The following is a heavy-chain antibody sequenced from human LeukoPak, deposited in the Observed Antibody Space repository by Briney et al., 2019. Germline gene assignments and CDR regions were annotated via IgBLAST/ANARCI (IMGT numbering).Heavy chain of an antibody. V-gene: IGHV4-39*01. CDR2: IYYSGST. D-gene: IGHD4-17*01. Sequence: PSETPSITCTVSGGSISSSSYYWGWIRQPPGKGLEWIGSIYYSGSTYYNPSLKSRVTISVDTSKNQFSLKLSSVTAADTAVYYCARHFYGDYPYYFDYWGQGTLVTVSS. CDR1: GGSISSSSYY. CDR3: ARHFYGDYPYYFDY. J-gene: IGHJ4*02.